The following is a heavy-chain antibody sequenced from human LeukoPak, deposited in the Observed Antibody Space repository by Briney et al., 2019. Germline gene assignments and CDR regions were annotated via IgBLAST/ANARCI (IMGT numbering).Heavy chain of an antibody. J-gene: IGHJ6*02. D-gene: IGHD6-13*01. Sequence: SETLSLTCAVYGGSFSGYYWSWIRQPPGKGLEWIGEINHSGSTNYNPSLKSRVTISVDTSKNQFSLKLSSVTAADTAVYYCARGFPGIAAAGTGARDYYGMGVWGQGTTVTVSS. CDR3: ARGFPGIAAAGTGARDYYGMGV. CDR1: GGSFSGYY. CDR2: INHSGST. V-gene: IGHV4-34*01.